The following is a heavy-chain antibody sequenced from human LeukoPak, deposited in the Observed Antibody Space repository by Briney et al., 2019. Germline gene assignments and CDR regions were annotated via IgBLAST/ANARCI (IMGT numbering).Heavy chain of an antibody. Sequence: GRSLRLSCAASGFTFSGYGMHWVRQAPDKGLEWVAVISYDGSNKYYADSVKGRFTIYRDNSKNTLYLQMNSLRAEDTAVYYCARHCSGFGCSPPWGYYGMDVWGKGTTVTVSS. J-gene: IGHJ6*04. D-gene: IGHD2-15*01. CDR2: ISYDGSNK. V-gene: IGHV3-30*03. CDR3: ARHCSGFGCSPPWGYYGMDV. CDR1: GFTFSGYG.